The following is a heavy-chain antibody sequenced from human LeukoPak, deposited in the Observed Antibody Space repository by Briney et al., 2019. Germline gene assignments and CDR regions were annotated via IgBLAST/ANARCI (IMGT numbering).Heavy chain of an antibody. V-gene: IGHV3-30*02. CDR1: GFTFSSYG. CDR3: AKIDSSSSGGWFDP. J-gene: IGHJ5*02. Sequence: PGGSLRLSCAAAGFTFSSYGMHWVRQAPGKGLEWVAFIRYDGSNKYYADSVKGRFTISRDNSKNTLYLQMNSLRAEDTAVYYCAKIDSSSSGGWFDPWGQGTLVTVSS. CDR2: IRYDGSNK. D-gene: IGHD6-6*01.